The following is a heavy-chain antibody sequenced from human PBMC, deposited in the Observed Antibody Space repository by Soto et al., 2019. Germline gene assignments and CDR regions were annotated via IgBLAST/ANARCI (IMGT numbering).Heavy chain of an antibody. CDR3: ARVLHWFDP. V-gene: IGHV4-30-2*01. CDR2: VFHSGST. J-gene: IGHJ5*02. CDR1: GDSVTSGGFS. Sequence: PSETLSLTCVVSGDSVTSGGFSWSWIRQPPGKGLEWLGYVFHSGSTHYNPALESRVTMSLDRSNNQISLRLTSVTAADTALYFCARVLHWFDPWGQGLPVTVSS.